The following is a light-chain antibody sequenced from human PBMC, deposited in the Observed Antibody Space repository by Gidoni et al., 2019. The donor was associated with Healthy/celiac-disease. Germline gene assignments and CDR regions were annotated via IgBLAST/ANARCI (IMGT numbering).Light chain of an antibody. J-gene: IGKJ2*04. CDR2: AAS. CDR3: QQSYSNPSS. V-gene: IGKV1-39*01. Sequence: DIQMSQSPSSLSASVGDRVTITCRASQSISSYLDWYQQKPGKAPKLLIYAASSLQSGVPSRFSGSGSGTDFTLTISSLQPEDFATYYCQQSYSNPSSFGQGTKLEIK. CDR1: QSISSY.